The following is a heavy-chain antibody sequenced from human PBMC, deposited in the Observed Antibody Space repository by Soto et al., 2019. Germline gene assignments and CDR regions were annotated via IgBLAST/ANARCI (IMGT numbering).Heavy chain of an antibody. CDR3: AREIAAAGTDYFDY. J-gene: IGHJ4*02. CDR1: GGSISSGGYY. Sequence: SETLALTCTVSGGSISSGGYYWSWIRQHPGKGLEWIGYIYYSGSTYYNPSLKSRCTISVDTAKNQFSPKLSSVTAAGRAVDCCAREIAAAGTDYFDYWGQGTLVTVSS. V-gene: IGHV4-31*03. CDR2: IYYSGST. D-gene: IGHD6-13*01.